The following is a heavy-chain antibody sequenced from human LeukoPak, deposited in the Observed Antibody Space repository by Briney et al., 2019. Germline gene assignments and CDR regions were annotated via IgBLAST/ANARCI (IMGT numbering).Heavy chain of an antibody. CDR3: ARDYSYPDY. CDR1: GASISSYH. CDR2: IYTSGRT. D-gene: IGHD5-18*01. J-gene: IGHJ4*02. Sequence: SETLSLTCSVSGASISSYHWSWIRQPAGEGLGWIGRIYTSGRTNYNPSLNSRVTMSVDTSKNQFSLKLNSVTAADTAVYYCARDYSYPDYWGQGALVTVSS. V-gene: IGHV4-4*07.